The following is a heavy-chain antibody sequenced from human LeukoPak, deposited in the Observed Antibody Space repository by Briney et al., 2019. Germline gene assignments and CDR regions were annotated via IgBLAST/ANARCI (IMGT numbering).Heavy chain of an antibody. CDR2: IYSGGST. D-gene: IGHD5-12*01. Sequence: TGGSLRLSCAASGFTFSSYSMNWVRQAPGKGLEWVSVIYSGGSTYYADSVKGRFTISRDNSKNTLYLQVNSLRAEDTAVYYCAREEYSGYDLWGQGTLVTVSS. CDR1: GFTFSSYS. J-gene: IGHJ4*02. V-gene: IGHV3-53*01. CDR3: AREEYSGYDL.